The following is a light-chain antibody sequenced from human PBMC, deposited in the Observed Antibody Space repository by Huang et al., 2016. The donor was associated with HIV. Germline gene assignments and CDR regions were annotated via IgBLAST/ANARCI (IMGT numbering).Light chain of an antibody. Sequence: DVQMTQSLSTLSAYVGDRITITCRASQSINNYLSWYQQKAGKAPDLLIYKASNLDSGVPSRFSGSGSGTTFTLTISNLQPDDFATYYCQQYDSYWTFGQGTKVE. CDR3: QQYDSYWT. V-gene: IGKV1-5*03. CDR2: KAS. CDR1: QSINNY. J-gene: IGKJ1*01.